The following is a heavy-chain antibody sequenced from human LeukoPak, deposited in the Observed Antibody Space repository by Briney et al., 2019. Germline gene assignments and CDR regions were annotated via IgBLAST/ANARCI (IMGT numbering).Heavy chain of an antibody. CDR3: ARRASGSYYIDF. V-gene: IGHV4-59*08. J-gene: IGHJ4*02. CDR2: IYYSGST. CDR1: GGSINNYY. D-gene: IGHD1-26*01. Sequence: SETLSLTCTVSGGSINNYYWSWIRQPPGKGLELIGYIYYSGSTNYNPSLKSRVTISVDTSKNQFSLELSSVTAGDTALYYCARRASGSYYIDFWGQGTLVTVSS.